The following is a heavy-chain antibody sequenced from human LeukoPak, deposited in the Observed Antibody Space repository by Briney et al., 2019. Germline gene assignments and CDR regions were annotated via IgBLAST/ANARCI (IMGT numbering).Heavy chain of an antibody. Sequence: GASVKVSCKASGYTFTSYDFNWVRQATGQRPEWMGWMSPNSGDTGYAQKFQDRVTMTRNTSISTAYMELSSLRPEDTAVYYCARTWIHKNWFDPWGQGSLVTVSS. J-gene: IGHJ5*02. CDR1: GYTFTSYD. D-gene: IGHD5-12*01. CDR3: ARTWIHKNWFDP. V-gene: IGHV1-8*01. CDR2: MSPNSGDT.